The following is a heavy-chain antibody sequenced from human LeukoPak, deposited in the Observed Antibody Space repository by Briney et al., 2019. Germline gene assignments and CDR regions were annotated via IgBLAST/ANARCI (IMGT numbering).Heavy chain of an antibody. D-gene: IGHD3-22*01. CDR2: INHSGST. Sequence: SETLSLTCAVYGGSFSVYYWSWIRQPPGKGLEWIGEINHSGSTNYNPSLKSRVTISVDTSKNQFSLKLSSVTAADTAVYYCARVGYDKGFDYWGQGTLVTVSS. V-gene: IGHV4-34*01. CDR3: ARVGYDKGFDY. J-gene: IGHJ4*02. CDR1: GGSFSVYY.